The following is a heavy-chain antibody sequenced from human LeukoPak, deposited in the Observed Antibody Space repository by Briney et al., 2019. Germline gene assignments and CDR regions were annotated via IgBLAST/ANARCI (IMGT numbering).Heavy chain of an antibody. CDR3: ARLYSRVGPFDY. J-gene: IGHJ4*02. D-gene: IGHD5-18*01. Sequence: PGGSLRLSCAASGFTFSSYDIHWVRQATGKGLEWVSGIGTAGEIYYPGSVKGRFTISRENAKNSLYLQMNSLRAGDTAVYYCARLYSRVGPFDYWGQGTLVTVSS. CDR2: IGTAGEI. V-gene: IGHV3-13*01. CDR1: GFTFSSYD.